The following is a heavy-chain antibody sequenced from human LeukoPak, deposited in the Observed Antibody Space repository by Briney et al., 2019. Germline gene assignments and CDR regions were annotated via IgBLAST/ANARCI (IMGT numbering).Heavy chain of an antibody. D-gene: IGHD2-15*01. V-gene: IGHV4-31*03. CDR3: ARVNCSGGSCYRLWYFDL. CDR2: IHYSGST. CDR1: GGSISSGGYY. Sequence: SESLSLTCTVSGGSISSGGYYWSWIRQHPGKGLEWIGHIHYSGSTYYNPSLKSRVTISLDMSKNQFSLKLSSMTVADTAVYYCARVNCSGGSCYRLWYFDLWGRGTLVTVSS. J-gene: IGHJ2*01.